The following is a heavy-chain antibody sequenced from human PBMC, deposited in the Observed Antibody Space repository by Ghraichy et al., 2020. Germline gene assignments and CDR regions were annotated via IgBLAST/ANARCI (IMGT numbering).Heavy chain of an antibody. CDR3: AREGGSGWNNHYYYYYGMDV. Sequence: SQTLSLTCAISGDSVSSNSAAWNWIRQSPSRGLEWLGRTYYRSKWYNDYAVSVKSRITINPDTSKNQFSLQLNSVTPEDTAVYYCAREGGSGWNNHYYYYYGMDVWGQGTTVTVSS. CDR2: TYYRSKWYN. J-gene: IGHJ6*02. V-gene: IGHV6-1*01. D-gene: IGHD6-19*01. CDR1: GDSVSSNSAA.